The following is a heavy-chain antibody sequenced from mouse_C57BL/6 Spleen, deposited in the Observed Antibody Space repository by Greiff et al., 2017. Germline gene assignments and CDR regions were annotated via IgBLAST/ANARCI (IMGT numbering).Heavy chain of an antibody. CDR2: IYPGDGDT. J-gene: IGHJ2*01. D-gene: IGHD2-1*01. Sequence: VQLQQSGPELVKPGASVKISCKASGYAFSSSWMNWVKQRPGKGLEWIGRIYPGDGDTNYNGKFKGKATLTADKSSSTAYMQLSSLTSEDSAVXFCARTNYPLYYFDYWGQGTTLTVSS. CDR1: GYAFSSSW. V-gene: IGHV1-82*01. CDR3: ARTNYPLYYFDY.